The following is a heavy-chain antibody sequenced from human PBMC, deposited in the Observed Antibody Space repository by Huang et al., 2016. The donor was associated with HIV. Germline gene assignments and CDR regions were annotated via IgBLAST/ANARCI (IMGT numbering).Heavy chain of an antibody. J-gene: IGHJ6*02. Sequence: QVRLQQWGQGLLKPSETLSLTCAVYGASFNSYYWRLVRQSPGKGLEWIGEIEPGCSTNYNPSLKSRVTRTVDTSKNQFYLKFRAMTAADAAIYYCARMPTPSYFDTWSLSPVEEDFFYYNLDVRGQGTPVSVSS. V-gene: IGHV4-34*02. CDR2: IEPGCST. CDR1: GASFNSYY. CDR3: ARMPTPSYFDTWSLSPVEEDFFYYNLDV. D-gene: IGHD3-9*01.